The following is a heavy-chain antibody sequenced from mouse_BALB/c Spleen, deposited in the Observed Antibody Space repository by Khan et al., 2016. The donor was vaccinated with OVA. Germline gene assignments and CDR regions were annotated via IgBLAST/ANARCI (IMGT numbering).Heavy chain of an antibody. V-gene: IGHV5-6*01. Sequence: EVELVESGGDLVKPGGSLKLSCAASGFTFSTYGMSWVRQTPDKRLEWVATISTGGHYTYYPDSVKGRFNISRDNAKNTLYLQMTSLKSEDTAMFYCARLAYYYDSEGFAYWGQGTLVTVSA. CDR2: ISTGGHYT. CDR3: ARLAYYYDSEGFAY. D-gene: IGHD1-1*01. CDR1: GFTFSTYG. J-gene: IGHJ3*01.